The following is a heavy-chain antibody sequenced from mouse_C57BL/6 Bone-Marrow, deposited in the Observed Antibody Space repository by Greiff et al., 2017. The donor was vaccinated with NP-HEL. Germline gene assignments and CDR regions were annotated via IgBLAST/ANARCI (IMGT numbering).Heavy chain of an antibody. Sequence: QVQLQQSGAELARPGASVKLSCKASGYTFTSYGISWVKQRPGQGLEWIGEIYPRSGNTYYNEKFKGKATLTADKSSSTSYMELRSLTSEDSAVYFCASPAVVFDYWGQGTTLTVSS. J-gene: IGHJ2*01. CDR3: ASPAVVFDY. CDR2: IYPRSGNT. V-gene: IGHV1-81*01. CDR1: GYTFTSYG.